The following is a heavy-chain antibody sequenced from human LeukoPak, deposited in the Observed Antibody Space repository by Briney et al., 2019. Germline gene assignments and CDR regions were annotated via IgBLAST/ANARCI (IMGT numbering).Heavy chain of an antibody. CDR1: GFTFSSYE. V-gene: IGHV3-48*03. Sequence: PGGSLRLSCAASGFTFSSYEMNWVRQAPGKGLEWVSYISSSGSTIYYADSVKGRFTISRDNSKNTLYLQMNSLRAEDTAVYYCAKGPRLSPVDYWGQGTLVTVSS. CDR3: AKGPRLSPVDY. CDR2: ISSSGSTI. J-gene: IGHJ4*02. D-gene: IGHD3-16*02.